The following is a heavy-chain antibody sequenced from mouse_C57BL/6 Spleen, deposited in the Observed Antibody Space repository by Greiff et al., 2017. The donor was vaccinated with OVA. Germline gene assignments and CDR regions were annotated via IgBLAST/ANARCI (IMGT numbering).Heavy chain of an antibody. Sequence: EVQLVESGGGLVKPGGSLKLSCAASGFTFSSYAMSWVRQTPEKRLEWVATISDGGSYTYYPDNVKGRFTISRDNAKNNLYLQMSHLKSEDTARDYCAREGLGRRDFDYGGQGTTLTVSS. CDR3: AREGLGRRDFDY. V-gene: IGHV5-4*01. CDR1: GFTFSSYA. J-gene: IGHJ2*01. CDR2: ISDGGSYT. D-gene: IGHD4-1*01.